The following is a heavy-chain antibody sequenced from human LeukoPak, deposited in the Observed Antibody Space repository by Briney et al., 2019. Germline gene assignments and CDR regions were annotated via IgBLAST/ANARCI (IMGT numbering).Heavy chain of an antibody. CDR3: ATEIDSLELTGDWDAFDI. D-gene: IGHD7-27*01. J-gene: IGHJ3*02. V-gene: IGHV1-24*01. CDR2: FDPEDGET. Sequence: ASVKVSCKVSGYTLTELSMHWVQQAPGKGLEWMGGFDPEDGETIYAQKFQGRVTMTEDTSTDTAYMELSSLRSEDTAVYYCATEIDSLELTGDWDAFDIWGQGTMVTVSS. CDR1: GYTLTELS.